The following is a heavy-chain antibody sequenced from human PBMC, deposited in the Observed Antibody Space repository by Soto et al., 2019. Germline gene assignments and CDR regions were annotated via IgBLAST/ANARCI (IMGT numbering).Heavy chain of an antibody. CDR3: ARDIVVVPAAPHYYYYYGMDV. J-gene: IGHJ6*02. Sequence: GASVKVSCKASGYTFTGYYMHWVRQAPGQGLEWMGWINPNSGGTNYAQKFQGRVTMTRDTSISTAYMELSRLRSDDTAVYYCARDIVVVPAAPHYYYYYGMDVWGQGTTVTVSS. CDR2: INPNSGGT. CDR1: GYTFTGYY. D-gene: IGHD2-2*01. V-gene: IGHV1-2*02.